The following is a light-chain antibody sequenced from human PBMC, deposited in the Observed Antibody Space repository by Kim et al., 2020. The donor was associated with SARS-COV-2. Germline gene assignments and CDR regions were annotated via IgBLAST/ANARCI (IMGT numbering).Light chain of an antibody. CDR2: LNSDGSH. CDR3: QTWGTGSWV. CDR1: SGHSSNA. J-gene: IGLJ3*02. V-gene: IGLV4-69*01. Sequence: PVLTQSPSASASLGASVKLTCTLSSGHSSNAIAWHQQQPEKGPRYLMKLNSDGSHSKGDGIPDRFSGSSSGAERHLTISSVQSEDEGDYYCQTWGTGSWVFGGGTQLTVL.